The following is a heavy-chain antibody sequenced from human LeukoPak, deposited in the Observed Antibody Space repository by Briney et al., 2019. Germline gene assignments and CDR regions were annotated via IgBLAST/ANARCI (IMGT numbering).Heavy chain of an antibody. J-gene: IGHJ4*02. CDR3: AKEVYYDSSGYGFDY. V-gene: IGHV3-33*06. Sequence: GRSLRLSCAASGFTFSSCGMHWVRQAPGKGLEWVAVIWYDGSNKYYADSVKGRFTISRDNSKNTLYLQMNSLRAEDTAVYYCAKEVYYDSSGYGFDYWGQGTLVTVSS. CDR1: GFTFSSCG. CDR2: IWYDGSNK. D-gene: IGHD3-22*01.